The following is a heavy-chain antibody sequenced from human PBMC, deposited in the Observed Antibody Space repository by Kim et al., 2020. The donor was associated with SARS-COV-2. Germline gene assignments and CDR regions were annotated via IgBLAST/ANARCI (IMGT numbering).Heavy chain of an antibody. CDR2: INHSGST. Sequence: SETLSLTCAVYGGSFSGYYWSWIRQPPGKGLEWIGEINHSGSTNYNPSLKSRVTISVDTSKNQFSLRLSSVTAADTAVYYRARATKRWLQKSLGYHAFDIWGQGTMVTVSS. V-gene: IGHV4-34*01. J-gene: IGHJ3*02. D-gene: IGHD5-12*01. CDR1: GGSFSGYY. CDR3: ARATKRWLQKSLGYHAFDI.